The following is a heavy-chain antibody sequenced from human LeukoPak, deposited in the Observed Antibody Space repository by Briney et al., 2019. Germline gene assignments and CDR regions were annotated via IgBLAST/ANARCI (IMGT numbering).Heavy chain of an antibody. J-gene: IGHJ4*02. CDR2: ISAYNGNT. V-gene: IGHV1-18*01. CDR3: AREDGYFDWLLTGLAL. CDR1: GYTFTSYG. D-gene: IGHD3-9*01. Sequence: ASVKVSCKASGYTFTSYGISWVRQAPGQGLEWMGWISAYNGNTNYAQKLQGRVTMTTGTSTSTAYMELRSLRSDGTAVYYCAREDGYFDWLLTGLALRGQGTLVTVSS.